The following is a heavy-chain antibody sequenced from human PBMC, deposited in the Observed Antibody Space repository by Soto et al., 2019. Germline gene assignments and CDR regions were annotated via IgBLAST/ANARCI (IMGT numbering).Heavy chain of an antibody. CDR1: GFSFSTYS. J-gene: IGHJ6*02. CDR2: IGRRSDI. D-gene: IGHD2-21*02. Sequence: GGSLRLSCEASGFSFSTYSMHWVRQAPGKGLEWVSSIGRRSDIYYPDSVKGRFTISRDNAKNSVSLQMNSLRDEDTAVYYCAREETAWPLAYGLDVWGQGTTVTVSS. CDR3: AREETAWPLAYGLDV. V-gene: IGHV3-21*01.